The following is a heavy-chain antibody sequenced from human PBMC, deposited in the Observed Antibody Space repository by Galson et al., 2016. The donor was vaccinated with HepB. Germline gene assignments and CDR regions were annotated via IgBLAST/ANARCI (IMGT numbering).Heavy chain of an antibody. CDR3: RIVTTGIDY. J-gene: IGHJ4*02. CDR2: LKSDGRGT. D-gene: IGHD1-26*01. V-gene: IGHV3-74*01. CDR1: GFTFSSHW. Sequence: SLRLSCAASGFTFSSHWMHWVRQAPGKGLVCVSRLKSDGRGTFYADSVKGRFTISRDNPKNTLYLQMNSLGAEDTAVYYCRIVTTGIDYWGQGTLVTVSS.